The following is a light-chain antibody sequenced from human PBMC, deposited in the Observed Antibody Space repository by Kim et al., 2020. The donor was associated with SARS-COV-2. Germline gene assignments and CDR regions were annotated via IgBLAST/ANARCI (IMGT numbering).Light chain of an antibody. CDR3: QHYNDLPWA. CDR1: RDINNH. Sequence: DIQMTQSPSSLSASVGDRVTITCRASRDINNHVNCYQQKPGKAPTLLIYGASNLETGVPSRFSGGGAGTYFVFTISSLQPEDIATYYCQHYNDLPWAFGQGTKVDIK. J-gene: IGKJ1*01. V-gene: IGKV1-33*01. CDR2: GAS.